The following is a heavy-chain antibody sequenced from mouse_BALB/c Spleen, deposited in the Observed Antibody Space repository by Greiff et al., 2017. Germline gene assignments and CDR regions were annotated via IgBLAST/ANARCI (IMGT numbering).Heavy chain of an antibody. CDR1: GFTFSSYG. D-gene: IGHD1-1*01. V-gene: IGHV5-6-3*01. CDR2: INSNGGST. Sequence: DVMLVESGGGLVQPGGSLKLSCAASGFTFSSYGMSWVRQTPDKRLELVATINSNGGSTYYPDSVKGRFTISRDNAKNTLYLQMSSLKSEDTAMYYCARDRVYYYGYAMDYWGQGTSVTVSS. CDR3: ARDRVYYYGYAMDY. J-gene: IGHJ4*01.